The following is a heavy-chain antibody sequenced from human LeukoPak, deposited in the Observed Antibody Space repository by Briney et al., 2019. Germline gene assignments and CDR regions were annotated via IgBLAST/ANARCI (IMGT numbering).Heavy chain of an antibody. V-gene: IGHV3-9*01. J-gene: IGHJ4*02. Sequence: GGSLRLSCAASGFTFDDYAMPWVRQAPGKGLEWVSGISWSSGNIGYADSVKGRFTISRDNAKNSLYLQMNSLRAEDTALYYCAKVGSVRCGGDCYLSYWGQGTLVTVSS. CDR3: AKVGSVRCGGDCYLSY. CDR2: ISWSSGNI. D-gene: IGHD2-21*02. CDR1: GFTFDDYA.